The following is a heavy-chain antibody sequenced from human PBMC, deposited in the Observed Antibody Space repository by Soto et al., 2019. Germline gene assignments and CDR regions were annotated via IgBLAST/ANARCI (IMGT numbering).Heavy chain of an antibody. CDR3: TKSDGCGGGACYTGTYYYFDV. D-gene: IGHD3-16*02. CDR2: ISESGHHT. Sequence: DVQLLESGGGLVEPGGSLTLSCAASGFPSSTYALNWVRQAPGKGPEWVSTISESGHHTHYADSVTGRFTISRDKSKNTLSLKMNSLRVDATAIYYCTKSDGCGGGACYTGTYYYFDVWGRGTLVTVSS. V-gene: IGHV3-23*01. J-gene: IGHJ2*01. CDR1: GFPSSTYA.